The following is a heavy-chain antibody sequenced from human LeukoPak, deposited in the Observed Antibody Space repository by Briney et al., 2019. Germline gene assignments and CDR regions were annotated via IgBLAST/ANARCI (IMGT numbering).Heavy chain of an antibody. CDR2: INPNSGGT. V-gene: IGHV1-2*02. CDR3: ARLAPDYDILPAADYYYYGMDV. Sequence: ASVKVSCKASGYTFTGYYMHWVRQAPGQGLGWMGGINPNSGGTNYAQKFQGSVTMTRDTSISTAYMELSRLRSDDTAVYYCARLAPDYDILPAADYYYYGMDVWGQGTTVTVSS. D-gene: IGHD3-9*01. CDR1: GYTFTGYY. J-gene: IGHJ6*02.